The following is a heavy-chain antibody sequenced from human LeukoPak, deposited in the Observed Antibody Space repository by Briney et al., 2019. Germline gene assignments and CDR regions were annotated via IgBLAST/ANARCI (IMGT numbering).Heavy chain of an antibody. Sequence: SVNVSCTASGGTFSSYAISWLRQAPGQGLEWIGGIIPIFGTANSAQKFQGRVTITADKSTSTAHMELSSLRSEDTAVYYCARELAAAGVDAFDIWGQGTMVTVSS. V-gene: IGHV1-69*06. CDR2: IIPIFGTA. CDR1: GGTFSSYA. J-gene: IGHJ3*02. CDR3: ARELAAAGVDAFDI. D-gene: IGHD6-13*01.